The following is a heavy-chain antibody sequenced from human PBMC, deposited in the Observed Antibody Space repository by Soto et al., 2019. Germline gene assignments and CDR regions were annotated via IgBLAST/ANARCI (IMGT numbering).Heavy chain of an antibody. D-gene: IGHD3-9*01. V-gene: IGHV3-23*01. CDR2: ITGGGDNT. CDR3: TQDGGSRDWLTVN. CDR1: EFTFTSYA. J-gene: IGHJ4*02. Sequence: EVQLLESGGDLVQPGGSLTLSCTASEFTFTSYAMRWSRQAPGKGLEWVSAITGGGDNTYYADSVKGRFTISRENSKNTLYLQMNSLRAGDTAFYYCTQDGGSRDWLTVNWGQGTLVTVSS.